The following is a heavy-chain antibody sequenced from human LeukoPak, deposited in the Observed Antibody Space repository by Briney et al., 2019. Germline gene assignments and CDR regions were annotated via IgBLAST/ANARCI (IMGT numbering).Heavy chain of an antibody. V-gene: IGHV3-30*01. J-gene: IGHJ4*02. D-gene: IGHD3/OR15-3a*01. CDR2: DGSNK. CDR3: ARAWTSYFDY. Sequence: DGSNKYYADSVKGRFTISRDNSKNTLYLQMNSLRAEDTAVYYCARAWTSYFDYWGQGTLVTVSS.